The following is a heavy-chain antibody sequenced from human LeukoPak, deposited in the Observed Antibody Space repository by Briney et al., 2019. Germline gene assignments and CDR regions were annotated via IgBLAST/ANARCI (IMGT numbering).Heavy chain of an antibody. D-gene: IGHD3-16*01. Sequence: ETLSLTCAVLCGPFVGYYWSWIPHPDPPGKGLECFGEINHSGSTKYNPSLKSRVTISVDTSKNQVSLKLSPVTAADTAVYYCARDYRSTIGGEYGMDVWGQGTTVTVSS. CDR1: CGPFVGYY. V-gene: IGHV4-34*01. J-gene: IGHJ6*02. CDR2: INHSGST. CDR3: ARDYRSTIGGEYGMDV.